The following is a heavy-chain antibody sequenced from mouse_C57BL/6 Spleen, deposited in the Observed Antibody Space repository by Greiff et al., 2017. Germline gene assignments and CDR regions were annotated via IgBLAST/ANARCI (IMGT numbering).Heavy chain of an antibody. V-gene: IGHV1-22*01. Sequence: VQLKESGPELVKPGASVKMSCKASGYTFTDYNMHWVKQSHGKSLEWIGYINPNNGGTSYNQKFKGKATLTVNKSSSTAYMELRSLTSEDSAVYYCARSGLPWYFDVWGTGTTVTVSS. CDR2: INPNNGGT. CDR1: GYTFTDYN. J-gene: IGHJ1*03. CDR3: ARSGLPWYFDV. D-gene: IGHD2-2*01.